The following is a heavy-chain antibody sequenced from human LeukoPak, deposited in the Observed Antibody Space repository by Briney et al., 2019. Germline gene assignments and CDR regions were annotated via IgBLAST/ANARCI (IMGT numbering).Heavy chain of an antibody. D-gene: IGHD6-13*01. CDR3: ASDPLPPPGTGASWFDP. CDR2: IWYDGSIK. J-gene: IGHJ5*02. Sequence: GGSLRLSCAASGFTFRSYGMHWVRQASGKGLEWVAVIWYDGSIKYYADSVKGRFTISRDNSQNTLYLQMNSLRAEDTAVYYCASDPLPPPGTGASWFDPWGQGTLVAVFS. CDR1: GFTFRSYG. V-gene: IGHV3-33*01.